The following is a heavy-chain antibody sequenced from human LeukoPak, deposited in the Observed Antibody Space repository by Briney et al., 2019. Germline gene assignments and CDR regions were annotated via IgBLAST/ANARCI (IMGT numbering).Heavy chain of an antibody. Sequence: ASVKVSCKASGGTFSSYAISWVRQAPGQGLEWMGGIIPIFGTANYAQKFQGRVTMTTDTSTSTAYMELRSLRSDDTAVYYCARGPTTCDYWGQGTLVTVSS. D-gene: IGHD4-17*01. V-gene: IGHV1-69*05. J-gene: IGHJ4*02. CDR1: GGTFSSYA. CDR2: IIPIFGTA. CDR3: ARGPTTCDY.